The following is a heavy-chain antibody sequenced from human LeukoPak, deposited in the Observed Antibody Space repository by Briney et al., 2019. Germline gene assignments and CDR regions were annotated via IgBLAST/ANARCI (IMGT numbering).Heavy chain of an antibody. J-gene: IGHJ5*02. D-gene: IGHD6-25*01. Sequence: PSETLSLTCTVSGGSISSSSYYWGWIRQPPGKGLEWIRSIYYSGSTYYNPSLKSRVTISVDTSKNQFSLKLSSVTAADTAVYYCARHSATENWCDPWGRGTLVTVSS. CDR3: ARHSATENWCDP. V-gene: IGHV4-39*01. CDR1: GGSISSSSYY. CDR2: IYYSGST.